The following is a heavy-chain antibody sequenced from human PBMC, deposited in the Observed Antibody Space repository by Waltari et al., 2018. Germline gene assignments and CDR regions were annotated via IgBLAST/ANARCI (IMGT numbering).Heavy chain of an antibody. CDR2: ISWKSGST. J-gene: IGHJ4*02. CDR1: GFSFDDYA. CDR3: VKDRGLYSSSSGLDY. Sequence: EVQLVESGGGLVQPGRSLRLSCAASGFSFDDYAMHWVRQAPGKGLEWVSGISWKSGSTAYADSVDGRFTISRDNAKNSLYQQMHSLRPEDTALYYCVKDRGLYSSSSGLDYWGQGTLVTVSS. V-gene: IGHV3-9*01. D-gene: IGHD6-6*01.